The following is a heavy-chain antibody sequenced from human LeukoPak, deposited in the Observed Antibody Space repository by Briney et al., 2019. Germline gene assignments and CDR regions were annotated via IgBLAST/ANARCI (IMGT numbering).Heavy chain of an antibody. J-gene: IGHJ4*02. D-gene: IGHD3/OR15-3a*01. CDR1: GYTFTGYY. CDR3: ARDTRPYGRGLYYFDY. CDR2: IDPNSGGT. Sequence: ASVKVSCKTSGYTFTGYYLHWVRQAPGQGLEWMGWIDPNSGGTNSAQNFQGRVTMTRDTSISTAYMEVSRLRSEDTAVYYCARDTRPYGRGLYYFDYWGQGTLVTVSS. V-gene: IGHV1-2*02.